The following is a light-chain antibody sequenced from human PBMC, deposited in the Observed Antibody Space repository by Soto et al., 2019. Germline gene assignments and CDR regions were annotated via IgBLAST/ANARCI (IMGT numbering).Light chain of an antibody. J-gene: IGLJ1*01. Sequence: SVLTQPPSASGTPRQRVTISCSGSSSNIGSNTVNWYQQLPGTAPKLLIYSNNQWPSGVPDRFSGSKSGTSASLAISGLQSEDEADYYCAAWDDSLNGPRYVFGTGTKVT. CDR1: SSNIGSNT. CDR2: SNN. CDR3: AAWDDSLNGPRYV. V-gene: IGLV1-44*01.